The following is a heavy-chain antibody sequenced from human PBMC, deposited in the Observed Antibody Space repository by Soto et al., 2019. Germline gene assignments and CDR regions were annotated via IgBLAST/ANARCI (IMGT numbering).Heavy chain of an antibody. CDR3: ARDLGYYYGSGSQTPVAFDI. D-gene: IGHD3-10*01. V-gene: IGHV4-30-4*01. CDR2: IYYSGST. Sequence: LTCTVSGGSISSGDNYWNWIRQPPGKGLEWIGYIYYSGSTYYNPSLKSRVTLSVDTSKNQFSLKVNSVTAADTAVYYCARDLGYYYGSGSQTPVAFDIWGQGTMVTVSS. CDR1: GGSISSGDNY. J-gene: IGHJ3*02.